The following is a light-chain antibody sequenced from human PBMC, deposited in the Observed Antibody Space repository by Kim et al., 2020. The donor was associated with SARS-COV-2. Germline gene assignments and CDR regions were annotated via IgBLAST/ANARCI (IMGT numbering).Light chain of an antibody. J-gene: IGLJ2*01. V-gene: IGLV1-44*01. Sequence: ELTRPPSASGTPGQRVTISCSGSSSNIGSNTVNWYQQLPGTAPKLLIYSNNQRPSGVPDRFSGSKSGTSASLAISGLQSEDEADYYCAAWDDSLYVVFGGGTQLTVL. CDR1: SSNIGSNT. CDR3: AAWDDSLYVV. CDR2: SNN.